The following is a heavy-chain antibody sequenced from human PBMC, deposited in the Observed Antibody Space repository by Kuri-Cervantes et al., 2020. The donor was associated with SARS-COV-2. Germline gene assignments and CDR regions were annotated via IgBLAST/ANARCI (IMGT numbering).Heavy chain of an antibody. J-gene: IGHJ3*02. CDR1: GYSFTCYW. D-gene: IGHD3-22*01. V-gene: IGHV5-51*01. Sequence: GESLKISCKCSGYSFTCYWIGWVRQLPGKGVEWMGISYPGDSDTRYRPSFQGQVTISADKSISNAYLQWSSLKASDTAMYYCARPLYYYDSSVYPGSVDAFDIWGQGTMVTVSS. CDR3: ARPLYYYDSSVYPGSVDAFDI. CDR2: SYPGDSDT.